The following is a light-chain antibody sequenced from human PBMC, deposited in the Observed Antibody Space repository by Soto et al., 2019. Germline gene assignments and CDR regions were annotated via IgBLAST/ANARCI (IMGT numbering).Light chain of an antibody. CDR1: QSVLYSPNTKNY. J-gene: IGKJ1*01. CDR2: WAS. Sequence: DIVMTQSPDSLAVSLAERATINCKSSQSVLYSPNTKNYLAWYQQKPGQPPKLLIYWASTRESGVPDRFSGSGSGTDFTLTISSLQAEDVAFYYCQQYHSAPRSFGQGTKVEIK. V-gene: IGKV4-1*01. CDR3: QQYHSAPRS.